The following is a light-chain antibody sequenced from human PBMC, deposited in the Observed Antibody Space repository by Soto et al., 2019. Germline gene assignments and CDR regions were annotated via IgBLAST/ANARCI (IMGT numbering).Light chain of an antibody. J-gene: IGKJ1*01. Sequence: ENVLTQSPGTLSLSPGQRATLTCRASLPVRDNFLAWYQQKPGQTPRVLIYDVSTRATGVPDRFSGSGSATYFTLTISRLEPGDSAVYFCHQYHSSTTFGQGTKVEI. CDR3: HQYHSSTT. CDR1: LPVRDNF. CDR2: DVS. V-gene: IGKV3-20*01.